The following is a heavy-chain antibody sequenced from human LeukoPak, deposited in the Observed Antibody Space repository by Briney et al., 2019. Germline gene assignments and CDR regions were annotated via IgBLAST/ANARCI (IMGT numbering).Heavy chain of an antibody. CDR2: IKSNTDGGTK. CDR1: GFTFSNAW. J-gene: IGHJ4*02. V-gene: IGHV3-15*01. D-gene: IGHD3-16*01. Sequence: KPGGSLRLSCAASGFTFSNAWMSWVRQAPGKGLEWVGRIKSNTDGGTKDYAAPVKGRLTISRDDSKNTLYLQMKSLKTEDTAVYYCTTSHTFRGVIRGYWGQGTLVTVSS. CDR3: TTSHTFRGVIRGY.